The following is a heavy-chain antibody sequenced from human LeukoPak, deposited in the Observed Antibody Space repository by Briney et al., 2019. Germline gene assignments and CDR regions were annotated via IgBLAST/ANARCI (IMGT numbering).Heavy chain of an antibody. CDR1: GFTFSSYA. Sequence: GGSLRLSCAASGFTFSSYAMHWVRQAPGKGLEWVAVISYDGSNKYYADSVKGRFTISRDNSKNTLYLQMNSLRAEDTAVYYCAREPYYYDSSEPYYFDYWGQGTLVTVSS. CDR2: ISYDGSNK. D-gene: IGHD3-22*01. CDR3: AREPYYYDSSEPYYFDY. J-gene: IGHJ4*02. V-gene: IGHV3-30*04.